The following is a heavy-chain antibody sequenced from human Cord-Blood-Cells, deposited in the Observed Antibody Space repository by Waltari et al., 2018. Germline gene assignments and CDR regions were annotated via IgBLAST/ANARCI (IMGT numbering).Heavy chain of an antibody. CDR2: INPNSGGT. D-gene: IGHD6-13*01. V-gene: IGHV1-2*04. CDR3: ARDQGGEYSSSHFDY. J-gene: IGHJ4*02. CDR1: GYTFTGHY. Sequence: QVQLVQSGAEVKKPGASVKVSCKASGYTFTGHYMHWVRQAPGQGLEWMGWINPNSGGTNYAQKFQGWVTMTRDTSISTAYMELSRLRSDDTAVYYCARDQGGEYSSSHFDYWGQGTLVTVSS.